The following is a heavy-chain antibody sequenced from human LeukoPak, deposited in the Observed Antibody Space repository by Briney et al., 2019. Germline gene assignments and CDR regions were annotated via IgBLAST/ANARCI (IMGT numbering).Heavy chain of an antibody. D-gene: IGHD3-16*02. CDR3: ARGTTYYDYVWGSYRYRDYFDY. Sequence: SETLSLTCTVSGGSISSSSYYWGWIRQPPGKGLEWIASIYYSGSTNYNPSLKSRVTISVDTSKNQFSLKLSSVTAADTAVYYCARGTTYYDYVWGSYRYRDYFDYWGQGTLVTVSS. CDR1: GGSISSSSYY. V-gene: IGHV4-39*07. J-gene: IGHJ4*02. CDR2: IYYSGST.